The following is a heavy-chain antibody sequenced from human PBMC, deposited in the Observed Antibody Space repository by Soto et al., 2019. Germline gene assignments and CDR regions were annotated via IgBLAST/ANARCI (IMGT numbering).Heavy chain of an antibody. CDR3: ARGLGVTTVTTAYYYGMDV. D-gene: IGHD4-17*01. Sequence: SVKVSCKASGDTFSSYAISWVRQAPGQGLEWMGGIIPIFGTANYAQKFQGRVTITADESTSTAYMELSSLRSEDTAVYYCARGLGVTTVTTAYYYGMDVWGQGTTVTVSS. V-gene: IGHV1-69*13. J-gene: IGHJ6*02. CDR1: GDTFSSYA. CDR2: IIPIFGTA.